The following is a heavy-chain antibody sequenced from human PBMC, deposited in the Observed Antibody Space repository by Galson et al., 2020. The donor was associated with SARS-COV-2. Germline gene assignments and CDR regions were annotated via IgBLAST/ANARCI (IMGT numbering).Heavy chain of an antibody. CDR2: IDFLGGT. J-gene: IGHJ2*01. V-gene: IGHV3-13*01. Sequence: GESLKISCAASGFTFGSHDIHWVRQAPGKRLEWVSAIDFLGGTYYSGSVKGRFTVYGDIAMNSMYLQMNSLTVGDTAVYYCAREPAVPGTNYFDLWGRGTLVTVSS. CDR1: GFTFGSHD. CDR3: AREPAVPGTNYFDL. D-gene: IGHD6-19*01.